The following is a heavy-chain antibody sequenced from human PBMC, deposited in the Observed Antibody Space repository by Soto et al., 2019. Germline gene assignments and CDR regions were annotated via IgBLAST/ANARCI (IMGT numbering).Heavy chain of an antibody. V-gene: IGHV4-34*01. CDR1: GGSFSGYY. CDR3: ARGDSSARYTDY. J-gene: IGHJ4*02. D-gene: IGHD6-19*01. CDR2: INHSGST. Sequence: SETLSLTCAVYGGSFSGYYWSWIRQPPGKGLEWIGEINHSGSTNYNPSLKSRVTISVDTSKNQFSLKLSSVTAADTAIYYCARGDSSARYTDYSGPGTLVTVSS.